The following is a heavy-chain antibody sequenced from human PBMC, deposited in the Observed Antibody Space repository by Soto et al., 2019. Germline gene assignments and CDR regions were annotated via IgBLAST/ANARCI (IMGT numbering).Heavy chain of an antibody. CDR2: IYTTGNT. CDR3: ARDRGVGAATNWFDS. J-gene: IGHJ5*01. CDR1: GASLSSSY. D-gene: IGHD1-26*01. V-gene: IGHV4-4*07. Sequence: QVQLQESGPELLKTSETLSLTCTVSGASLSSSYWSWIRQPARKGLEWIRRIYTTGNTNYNPSLKRRGTMAVDTSRNQFFLKLTSVSAADTAVYFCARDRGVGAATNWFDSWGQGSLVSVSS.